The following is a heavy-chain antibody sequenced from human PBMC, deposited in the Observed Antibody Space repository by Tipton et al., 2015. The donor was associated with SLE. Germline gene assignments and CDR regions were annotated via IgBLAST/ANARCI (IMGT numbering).Heavy chain of an antibody. CDR2: IKQDGSEK. V-gene: IGHV3-7*01. J-gene: IGHJ3*02. D-gene: IGHD1-26*01. Sequence: SLRLSCAASGFTFSSYWMSWVRQAPGKGLEWVANIKQDGSEKYYVDSVKGRFTISRDNAKNSLYLQMNSLRAEDTAVYYCARAEWELRTASAFDIWGQGTMVTVSS. CDR3: ARAEWELRTASAFDI. CDR1: GFTFSSYW.